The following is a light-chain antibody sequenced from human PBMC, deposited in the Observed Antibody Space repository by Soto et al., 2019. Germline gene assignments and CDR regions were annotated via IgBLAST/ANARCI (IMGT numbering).Light chain of an antibody. CDR1: QMIYTW. V-gene: IGKV1-5*03. CDR2: EAP. CDR3: QQYSTLWT. J-gene: IGKJ1*01. Sequence: DIQMTQSPSTLSASVGDRVTITCRASQMIYTWLAWYQQKPGKAPKLLIYEAPSLDVGVPSRFSGSGSGTEFTLTFSSLQLEDFATYYCQQYSTLWTGGQGTKVDSK.